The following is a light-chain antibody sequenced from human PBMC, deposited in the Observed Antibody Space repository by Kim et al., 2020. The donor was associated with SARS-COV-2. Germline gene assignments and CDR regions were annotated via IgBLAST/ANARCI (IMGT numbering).Light chain of an antibody. Sequence: EIVLTQSPGTLSLSPGKRATLSCRASQSVSSSYLAWYQQRPGQAPRLLIYGASRRATGIPDRFSGSASGTDFTLTISRLEPEDLAVYYCQQYAYSPYTFGQGTKVDIK. J-gene: IGKJ2*01. CDR1: QSVSSSY. CDR3: QQYAYSPYT. V-gene: IGKV3-20*01. CDR2: GAS.